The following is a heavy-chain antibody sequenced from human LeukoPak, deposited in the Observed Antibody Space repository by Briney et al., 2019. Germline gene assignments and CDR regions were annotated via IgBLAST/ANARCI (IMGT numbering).Heavy chain of an antibody. V-gene: IGHV3-23*01. CDR3: AKGVAPGHCSGGSCYSQIDDYFDF. CDR2: ISGSGGST. CDR1: GFVFSDYY. D-gene: IGHD2-15*01. J-gene: IGHJ4*02. Sequence: GGSLRLSCAAPGFVFSDYYMHWVRQAPGKGLEWVSVISGSGGSTYYADSVKGRFTISRDNSKNTLYLRMNSLRAEDTAVYYCAKGVAPGHCSGGSCYSQIDDYFDFWGQGTLVTVSS.